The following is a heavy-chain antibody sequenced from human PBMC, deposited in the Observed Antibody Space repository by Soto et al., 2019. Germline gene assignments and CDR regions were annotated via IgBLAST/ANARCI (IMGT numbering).Heavy chain of an antibody. V-gene: IGHV4-30-4*01. Sequence: QVQLQESGPGLVKPSQTLSLTCTISGGSITSGEYYWSWLRQPPGKGLEWIGYNYYSESTYYNPSLKSRVTISVDKSKNQFSLKLSSVTAADTAVYYCAREGDSSGYYYFDYWGQGTLVTVSS. CDR2: NYYSEST. CDR3: AREGDSSGYYYFDY. D-gene: IGHD3-22*01. CDR1: GGSITSGEYY. J-gene: IGHJ4*02.